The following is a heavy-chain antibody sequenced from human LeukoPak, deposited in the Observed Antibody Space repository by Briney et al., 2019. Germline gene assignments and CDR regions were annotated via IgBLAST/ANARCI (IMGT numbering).Heavy chain of an antibody. CDR1: GFTFSSYA. Sequence: PGASLRLSCAASGFTFSSYAMRWVRQAPGKGLEWVSAISGSGGSTYYADSVKGRFTISRDNSKNTLYLQMSSLRAEDTAVYYCAKSYYGRYLNDAFDIWGQGTMVTVSS. V-gene: IGHV3-23*01. CDR2: ISGSGGST. D-gene: IGHD1-26*01. CDR3: AKSYYGRYLNDAFDI. J-gene: IGHJ3*02.